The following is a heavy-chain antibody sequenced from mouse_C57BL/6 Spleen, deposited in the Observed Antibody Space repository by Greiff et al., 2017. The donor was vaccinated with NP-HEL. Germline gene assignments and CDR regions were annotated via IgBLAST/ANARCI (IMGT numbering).Heavy chain of an antibody. CDR1: GFTFSSYA. J-gene: IGHJ2*01. Sequence: EVHLVESGGGLVKPGGSLKLSCAASGFTFSSYAMSWVRQTPEKRLEWVATISDGGSYTYYPDNVKGRFTISRDNAKNNLYLQMSHLKSEDTAMYYCAREGGTRITTRGYYFDYWGQGTTLTVSS. CDR3: AREGGTRITTRGYYFDY. D-gene: IGHD2-4*01. V-gene: IGHV5-4*01. CDR2: ISDGGSYT.